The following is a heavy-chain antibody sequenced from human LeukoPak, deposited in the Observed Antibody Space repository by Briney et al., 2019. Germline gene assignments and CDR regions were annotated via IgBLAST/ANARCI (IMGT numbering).Heavy chain of an antibody. D-gene: IGHD3-10*01. V-gene: IGHV3-13*01. Sequence: GGSLRLSCAASGFTFSSYDMHWVRQATGKGLEWVSAIGTAGDTYYPGSVKGRFTISRDNFKNTLYLQMSSLRPEDTALYYCARDRAGAQSWVALDPWGQGTLVTVSS. CDR2: IGTAGDT. J-gene: IGHJ5*02. CDR3: ARDRAGAQSWVALDP. CDR1: GFTFSSYD.